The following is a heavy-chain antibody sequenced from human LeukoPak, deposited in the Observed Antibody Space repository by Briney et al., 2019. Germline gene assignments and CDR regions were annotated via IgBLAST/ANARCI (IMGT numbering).Heavy chain of an antibody. CDR1: GYTFTSYD. CDR3: ARDPGLPHWFDP. V-gene: IGHV1-8*01. CDR2: MNPNSGNT. J-gene: IGHJ5*02. Sequence: ASVKVSCKASGYTFTSYDINWVRQATGQGLEWMGWMNPNSGNTGYAQKFQGRVTITADKSTSTAYMELSSLRSEDTAVYYCARDPGLPHWFDPWGQGTLVTVSS.